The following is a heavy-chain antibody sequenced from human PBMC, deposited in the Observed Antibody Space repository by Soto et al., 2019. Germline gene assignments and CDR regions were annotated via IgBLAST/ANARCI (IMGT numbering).Heavy chain of an antibody. D-gene: IGHD3-3*01. CDR3: AHRVLRAVFGLVTTTAIYFDF. V-gene: IGHV2-5*02. CDR2: IYWDDDK. CDR1: GFSLTTSRVG. J-gene: IGHJ4*02. Sequence: QITLNESGPTVVKPTETLTLTCTFSGFSLTTSRVGVGWVRQSPGKAPEWLAFIYWDDDKRYSTSLKSRLTITKDTSKNQVVLTMANVDAADTATYYCAHRVLRAVFGLVTTTAIYFDFWGQGTPVVVSS.